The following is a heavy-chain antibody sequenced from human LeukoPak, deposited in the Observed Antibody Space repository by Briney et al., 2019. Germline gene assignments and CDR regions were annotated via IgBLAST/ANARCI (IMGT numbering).Heavy chain of an antibody. CDR1: GYSFTSGHY. J-gene: IGHJ4*02. CDR2: IYHTGST. Sequence: SETLSLTCSVSGYSFTSGHYWGWIRQPPGKGLEWIANIYHTGSTHYNPPLKSRVTISVDTTKNQFSLKPSSGTATDTAVYYCARYCTSFTCIHRGFYYWGQGALVTVSS. CDR3: ARYCTSFTCIHRGFYY. D-gene: IGHD2-8*01. V-gene: IGHV4-38-2*01.